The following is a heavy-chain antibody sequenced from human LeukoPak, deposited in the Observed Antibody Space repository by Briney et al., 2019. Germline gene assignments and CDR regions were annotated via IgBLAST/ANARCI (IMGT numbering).Heavy chain of an antibody. CDR2: IYPGDSDT. D-gene: IGHD3-3*01. Sequence: GESLKISCKGSGYTFSSYWIGWVRQVPGKGLEWMGIIYPGDSDTRYSPSLQGQVTISVDTSIGTAYLQWSSLKASDTAIYYCARQNDFRLDYWGQGTPVTVSS. J-gene: IGHJ4*02. CDR1: GYTFSSYW. V-gene: IGHV5-51*01. CDR3: ARQNDFRLDY.